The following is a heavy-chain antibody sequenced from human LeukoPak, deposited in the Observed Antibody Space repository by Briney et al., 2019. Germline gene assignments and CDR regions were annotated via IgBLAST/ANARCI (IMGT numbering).Heavy chain of an antibody. Sequence: PGGSLRLSCAASGFTFNRAWMSWVRQTPEKRLEFVANIKEDGSEKYYVDSVKGRLTISRDNTKNSLYLQMDSLRVDDTAIYYCAKDGEGYPWGQGTLVTVSS. CDR1: GFTFNRAW. CDR3: AKDGEGYP. V-gene: IGHV3-7*01. D-gene: IGHD3-10*01. J-gene: IGHJ4*02. CDR2: IKEDGSEK.